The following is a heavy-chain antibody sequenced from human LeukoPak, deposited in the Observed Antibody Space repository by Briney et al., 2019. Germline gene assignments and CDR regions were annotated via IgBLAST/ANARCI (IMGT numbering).Heavy chain of an antibody. CDR2: MNPNSGNT. J-gene: IGHJ4*02. CDR3: ARAIAVAGGHFDY. CDR1: GYTFTSYD. V-gene: IGHV1-8*01. Sequence: GASVKVSCKASGYTFTSYDINWVRQATGQGLEWMGWMNPNSGNTGYAQKFQGGVTMTRNTSISTAYMELSSLRSEDTAVYYCARAIAVAGGHFDYWGQGTLVTVSS. D-gene: IGHD6-19*01.